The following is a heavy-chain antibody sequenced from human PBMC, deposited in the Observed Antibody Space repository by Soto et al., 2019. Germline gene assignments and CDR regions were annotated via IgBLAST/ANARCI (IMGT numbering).Heavy chain of an antibody. CDR2: IIDSGAST. CDR1: GFTFSSCA. Sequence: PGGSLRLSCAASGFTFSSCAMGWVRQAPGKGLGWVSDIIDSGASTYYADSVQGRFTISRDNSKSTLYLQMNSLRAEDTALYYCAKGRSYYYYYGVDVWGQGTTVTVSS. V-gene: IGHV3-23*01. J-gene: IGHJ6*02. CDR3: AKGRSYYYYYGVDV.